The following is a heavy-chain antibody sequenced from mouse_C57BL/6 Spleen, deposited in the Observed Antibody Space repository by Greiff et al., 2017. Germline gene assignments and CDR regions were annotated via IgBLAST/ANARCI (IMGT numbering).Heavy chain of an antibody. J-gene: IGHJ4*01. CDR1: GYTFTSYW. D-gene: IGHD6-1*01. Sequence: QVQLQQPGAELVRPGSSVKLSCKASGYTFTSYWMDWVKQRPGQGLEWIGNIYPSDSETHYNQKFKDKATLTVDKSSSTAYMQLSSLTSEDSAVYYCARWQPYYYAMDYWGQGTSVTVSS. CDR3: ARWQPYYYAMDY. CDR2: IYPSDSET. V-gene: IGHV1-61*01.